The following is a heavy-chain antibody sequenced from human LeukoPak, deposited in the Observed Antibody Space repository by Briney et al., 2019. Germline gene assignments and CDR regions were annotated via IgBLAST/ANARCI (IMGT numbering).Heavy chain of an antibody. Sequence: SETLSLTCTVSGGSISSSSYYWGWIRQPPGKGLEWIGSIYYSGSTYYNPSLKSRVTISVDTSKNQFSLKLSSVTAADTAVYYCARQADSSGWYAGTIFDYWGQGTLVTVSS. V-gene: IGHV4-39*01. CDR2: IYYSGST. D-gene: IGHD6-19*01. J-gene: IGHJ4*02. CDR1: GGSISSSSYY. CDR3: ARQADSSGWYAGTIFDY.